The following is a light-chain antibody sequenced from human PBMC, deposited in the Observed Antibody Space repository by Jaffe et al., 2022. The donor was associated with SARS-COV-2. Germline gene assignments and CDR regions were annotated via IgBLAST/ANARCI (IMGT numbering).Light chain of an antibody. V-gene: IGKV3-11*01. CDR1: QSVRSL. CDR2: DAS. CDR3: QQRANWPIT. Sequence: EIVLTQSPATLSLSPGERATLSCRASQSVRSLLAWYQQKPGQAPRLLIYDASNRATGIPARFSGSGSATDFTLTISSLEPEDFAVYYCQQRANWPITFGPGTKVDVK. J-gene: IGKJ3*01.